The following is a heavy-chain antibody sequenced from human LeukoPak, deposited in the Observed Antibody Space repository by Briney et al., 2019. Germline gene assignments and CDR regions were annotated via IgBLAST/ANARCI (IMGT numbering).Heavy chain of an antibody. CDR2: ITPFNGNT. J-gene: IGHJ6*02. Sequence: SVKVSCKASGYTFTYRYLHWVRQAPGQALEWMGWITPFNGNTNYAQKFQDRVTITRDRSMSTAYMELSSLRSEDTAVYYCARSSIAALGNYYYGMDVWGQGTTVTVSS. CDR3: ARSSIAALGNYYYGMDV. D-gene: IGHD6-6*01. V-gene: IGHV1-45*02. CDR1: GYTFTYRY.